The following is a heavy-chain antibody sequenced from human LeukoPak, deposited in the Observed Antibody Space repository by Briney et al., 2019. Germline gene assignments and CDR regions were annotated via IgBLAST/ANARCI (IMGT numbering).Heavy chain of an antibody. D-gene: IGHD3-9*01. Sequence: ASVKVSCKASGYTFTSYYMHWVRQAPGQGLEWMGIINPSGGSTSYAQKFQGRVTMTRDTSTSTVYMELSSLRAEDTAVYYCARWQTSDYDILTGFDYWGQGTLVTVSS. J-gene: IGHJ4*02. CDR3: ARWQTSDYDILTGFDY. CDR2: INPSGGST. V-gene: IGHV1-46*01. CDR1: GYTFTSYY.